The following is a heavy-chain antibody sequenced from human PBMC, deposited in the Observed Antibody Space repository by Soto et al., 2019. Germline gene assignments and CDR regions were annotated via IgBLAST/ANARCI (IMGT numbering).Heavy chain of an antibody. CDR1: GGSISSFY. CDR2: IYYTGST. J-gene: IGHJ5*01. Sequence: SETLSLTCTVSGGSISSFYWNWIRQPPGKGLEWIGYIYYTGSTNYNPSLKSRVTISVDTSKNQFSLHLNSVTLEDTAVYYCARSWFGHQVHWFDFWGQGTLVTVSS. CDR3: ARSWFGHQVHWFDF. D-gene: IGHD3-16*01. V-gene: IGHV4-59*12.